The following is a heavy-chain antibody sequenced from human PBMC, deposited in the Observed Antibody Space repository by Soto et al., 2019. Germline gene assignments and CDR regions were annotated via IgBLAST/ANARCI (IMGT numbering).Heavy chain of an antibody. CDR1: GGTFSSYA. Sequence: ASVKVSCKASGGTFSSYAISWVRQAPGQGLEWMGGIIPIFGTANYAQKFQGRVTITADESTSTAYMELSSLRSEDTAVYYCARVAVGATTSLPFDPWGQGTLVTVSS. CDR3: ARVAVGATTSLPFDP. CDR2: IIPIFGTA. D-gene: IGHD1-26*01. V-gene: IGHV1-69*13. J-gene: IGHJ5*02.